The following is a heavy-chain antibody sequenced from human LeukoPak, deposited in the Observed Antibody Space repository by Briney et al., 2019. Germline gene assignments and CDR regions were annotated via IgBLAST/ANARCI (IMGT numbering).Heavy chain of an antibody. J-gene: IGHJ3*02. V-gene: IGHV3-9*01. D-gene: IGHD6-19*01. CDR2: ISWNSGSI. Sequence: PGGSLRLSCAASGFTFDDYAMHWVRHAPGKGLEWVSGISWNSGSIGYADSVKGRFTISRDNSKNTLYLQMNSLRAVDTAVYYCARAVAGTGGDAFDIWGQGTMVTVSS. CDR3: ARAVAGTGGDAFDI. CDR1: GFTFDDYA.